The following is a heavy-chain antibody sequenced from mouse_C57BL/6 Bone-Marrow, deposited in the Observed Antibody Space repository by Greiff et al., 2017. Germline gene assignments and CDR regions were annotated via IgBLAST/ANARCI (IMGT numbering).Heavy chain of an antibody. D-gene: IGHD2-4*01. J-gene: IGHJ2*01. CDR2: IYPGSGNT. CDR3: ARWGRLRRGYFDY. V-gene: IGHV1-76*01. CDR1: GYTFTDYY. Sequence: QVHVKQSGAELVRPGASVKLSCKASGYTFTDYYINWVKQRPGQGLAWIARIYPGSGNTYYNEKFKGKATLTAEKSSSTAYMQRSSLTAEDSAVYFCARWGRLRRGYFDYWGQGTTLTVSS.